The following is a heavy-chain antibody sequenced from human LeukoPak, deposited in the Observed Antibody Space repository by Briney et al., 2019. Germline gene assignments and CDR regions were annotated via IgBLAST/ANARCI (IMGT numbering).Heavy chain of an antibody. CDR1: GFTFTNYA. J-gene: IGHJ2*01. CDR3: AKDGAPRGRYFDWLLNWYFDL. CDR2: ISVSGNTT. Sequence: GGSLRLSCAASGFTFTNYAMSWVRQAPGKGLEWVSPISVSGNTTYYADSVKGRFTISRDNSKNTLYLQMNSLRAEDTAVYYCAKDGAPRGRYFDWLLNWYFDLWGRGTLVTVSS. V-gene: IGHV3-23*01. D-gene: IGHD3-9*01.